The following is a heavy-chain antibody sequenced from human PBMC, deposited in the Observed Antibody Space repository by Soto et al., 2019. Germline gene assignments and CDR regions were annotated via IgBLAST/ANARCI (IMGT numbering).Heavy chain of an antibody. J-gene: IGHJ4*02. CDR3: ATSTYYDFWCLSF. D-gene: IGHD3-3*01. CDR1: GYTFADFY. CDR2: RNPNTGGA. Sequence: QVQLVQSGAELKKPGASVRVSCKTSGYTFADFYIHWVRQAPGQGFEWMGWRNPNTGGAVYAQKFLGRVAMTRDTSISTAYMELSRLSSNDTAVYFCATSTYYDFWCLSFWGQGTLVTVSS. V-gene: IGHV1-2*02.